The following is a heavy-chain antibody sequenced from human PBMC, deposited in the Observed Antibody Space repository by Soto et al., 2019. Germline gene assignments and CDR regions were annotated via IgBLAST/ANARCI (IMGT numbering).Heavy chain of an antibody. Sequence: PSETLSLTCTVSGGSISSYYWSWIRQPPGKGLEWIGYIYYSGSTNYNPSLKSRVTISVDTSKNQFSLKLSSVTAADTAVYYCARHRPAAAGTDFDYWGQGTLVTVSS. J-gene: IGHJ4*02. CDR1: GGSISSYY. CDR3: ARHRPAAAGTDFDY. D-gene: IGHD6-13*01. V-gene: IGHV4-59*08. CDR2: IYYSGST.